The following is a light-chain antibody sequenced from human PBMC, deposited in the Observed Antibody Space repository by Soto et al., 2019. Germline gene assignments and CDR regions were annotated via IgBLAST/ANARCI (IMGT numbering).Light chain of an antibody. CDR2: TAS. CDR3: QQTRSYPST. Sequence: DIQMTQSPSSLSASVGDRVTITCRTSQGIRHDLGWYQQKPGKAPKRLIYTASSLQSGVPPRFSGSGSGTDFTLTISSLQAEDFATYYCQQTRSYPSTFGGGTKVEIK. J-gene: IGKJ4*01. CDR1: QGIRHD. V-gene: IGKV1-17*01.